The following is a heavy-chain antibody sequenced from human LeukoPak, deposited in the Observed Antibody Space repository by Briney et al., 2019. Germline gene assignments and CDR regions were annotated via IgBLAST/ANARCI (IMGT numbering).Heavy chain of an antibody. CDR3: ARGETLMAFAEY. D-gene: IGHD2-8*01. V-gene: IGHV4-59*01. J-gene: IGHJ4*02. Sequence: SETLSLTCTVSGGSITSYYWSWIRQSPGKGLEWIGYIYYTGSTNYNPSLKGRVTMSVDTSKNQFSLSLSSVTAADTAVYYCARGETLMAFAEYWSQGTLVTVSS. CDR2: IYYTGST. CDR1: GGSITSYY.